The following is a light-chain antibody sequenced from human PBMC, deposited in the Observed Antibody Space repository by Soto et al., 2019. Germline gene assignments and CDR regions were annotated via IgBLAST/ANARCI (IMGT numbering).Light chain of an antibody. J-gene: IGKJ4*01. CDR3: QQYNNWPPFT. Sequence: EMVTLTQSPATLSVAPGERATLSCRASQFIGSNLAWYQQKPGEAPRLLRYAASSRATGIPARFRGSGSGTEVALTVSSLQSEDFAIYYWQQYNNWPPFTFGGGTKVEIK. V-gene: IGKV3-15*01. CDR1: QFIGSN. CDR2: AAS.